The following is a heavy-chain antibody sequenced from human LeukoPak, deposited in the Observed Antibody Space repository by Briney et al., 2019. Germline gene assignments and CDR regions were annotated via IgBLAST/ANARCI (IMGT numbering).Heavy chain of an antibody. J-gene: IGHJ3*02. CDR1: GGSFSGYY. D-gene: IGHD6-19*01. CDR3: ARERLSSGWAFDI. Sequence: SETLSLTCAVYGGSFSGYYWSWIRQPPGKGLEWIGEINHSGSTYYNPSLKSRVTISVDTSKNQFSLKLSSVTAADTAVYYCARERLSSGWAFDIWGQGTMVTVSS. CDR2: INHSGST. V-gene: IGHV4-34*01.